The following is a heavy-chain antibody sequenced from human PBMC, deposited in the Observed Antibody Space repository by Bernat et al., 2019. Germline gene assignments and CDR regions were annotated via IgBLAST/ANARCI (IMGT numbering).Heavy chain of an antibody. V-gene: IGHV3-33*01. CDR2: IWHDGSNE. D-gene: IGHD4-17*01. CDR1: KFTFSSYG. CDR3: ARVSLYGAPASAMDV. Sequence: VQLVESGGGVVQTERSQRLSCEASKFTFSSYGMHWVRQAPGKGLEWVAVIWHDGSNENYADSVKGRFTISRDNSKNTLYLQMNNLRAEDTAVYYCARVSLYGAPASAMDVWGQGTTVTVSS. J-gene: IGHJ6*02.